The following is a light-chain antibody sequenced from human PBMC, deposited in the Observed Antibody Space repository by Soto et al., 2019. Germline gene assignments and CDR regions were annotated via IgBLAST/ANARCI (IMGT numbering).Light chain of an antibody. Sequence: DIQMTQSPSTLSASVGDRVTITCRASQTLRTWLAWYQQKPGKAPKLLIYDVSILQSGVPSRFSGSGSGTEFTLTISSLQPDDFATYSCQQYNGYPLTFGGGTKVDFK. CDR3: QQYNGYPLT. J-gene: IGKJ4*01. V-gene: IGKV1-5*01. CDR2: DVS. CDR1: QTLRTW.